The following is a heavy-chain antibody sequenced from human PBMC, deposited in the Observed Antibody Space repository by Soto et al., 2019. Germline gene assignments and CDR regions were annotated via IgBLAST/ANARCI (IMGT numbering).Heavy chain of an antibody. CDR3: ARLTYYYDSSGYYYDVGYYYYGMDV. CDR1: GYSFTSYW. V-gene: IGHV5-51*01. D-gene: IGHD3-22*01. CDR2: IYPGDSDT. J-gene: IGHJ6*02. Sequence: PGESLKISCKGSGYSFTSYWIGWVRQMPGKGLEWMGIIYPGDSDTRYSPSFQGQVTTSADKSISTAYLQWSSLKASDTAMYYCARLTYYYDSSGYYYDVGYYYYGMDVWGQGTTVTVSS.